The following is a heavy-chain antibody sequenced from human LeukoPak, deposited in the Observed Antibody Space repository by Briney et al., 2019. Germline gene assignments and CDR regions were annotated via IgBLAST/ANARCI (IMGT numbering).Heavy chain of an antibody. J-gene: IGHJ6*03. D-gene: IGHD2-2*01. CDR1: GFTFSSYA. CDR3: ATRRYCSSTSCYYYYYYMDV. V-gene: IGHV3-23*01. Sequence: GGSLRLSCAASGFTFSSYAMSWVRQAPGKGLEWVSAISGSGGSTYYADSVKGRFTISRDNSKNTLYLQMNSLRAEDTAVYYCATRRYCSSTSCYYYYYYMDVWGKGTTVTVSS. CDR2: ISGSGGST.